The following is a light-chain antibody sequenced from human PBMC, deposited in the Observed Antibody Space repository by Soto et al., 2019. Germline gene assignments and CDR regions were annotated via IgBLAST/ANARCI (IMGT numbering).Light chain of an antibody. J-gene: IGLJ1*01. CDR3: SSFTSSTTGV. V-gene: IGLV2-14*01. Sequence: QSVLTQPASVSGSPGQSITISCTGTGNDVGGYNYVSWYQQHPGKAPKLMIYDVSNRPSGVSNRFSGSKSGNTASLTISGLQAEDEADYYCSSFTSSTTGVFGAGTKVTVL. CDR1: GNDVGGYNY. CDR2: DVS.